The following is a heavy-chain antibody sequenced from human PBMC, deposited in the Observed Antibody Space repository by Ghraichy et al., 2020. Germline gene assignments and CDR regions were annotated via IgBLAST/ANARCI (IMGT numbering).Heavy chain of an antibody. Sequence: GESLNISCAASGFSFSNYWMSWVRQVPGRGLEWVANIKQAGSEKYYVDSVKGRFTISRDDAKNSLYLQINSLRAEDTAVYYCARIERVWTLDYCGQGTRVTVSS. CDR1: GFSFSNYW. J-gene: IGHJ4*02. CDR3: ARIERVWTLDY. V-gene: IGHV3-7*01. CDR2: IKQAGSEK. D-gene: IGHD1-1*01.